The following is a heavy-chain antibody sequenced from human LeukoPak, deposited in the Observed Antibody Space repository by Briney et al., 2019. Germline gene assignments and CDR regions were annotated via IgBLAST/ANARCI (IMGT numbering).Heavy chain of an antibody. Sequence: PGGSLRLSCAASGFTFSSYAMSWVRQAPGKGLEWVSAISGSGGSTYYADSVKGRFTISRDNSKNTLYLQMNSLRAEDTAVYYCASGVGIAAAGYYFDYWGQGTLVTVSS. CDR1: GFTFSSYA. D-gene: IGHD6-13*01. CDR2: ISGSGGST. V-gene: IGHV3-23*01. J-gene: IGHJ4*02. CDR3: ASGVGIAAAGYYFDY.